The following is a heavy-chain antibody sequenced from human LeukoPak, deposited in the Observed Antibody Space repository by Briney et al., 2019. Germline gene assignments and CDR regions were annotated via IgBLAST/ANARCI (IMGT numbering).Heavy chain of an antibody. CDR2: IYTSGST. Sequence: SETLSLTCTVSGGSISSGSYYWSWIRQPAGKGLEWIGRIYTSGSTNYNPSLKSRVTISVDTSKNQFSLKLSSVTAADTAVYYCARDSPSLRSGESNIPYWGQGTLVTVSS. J-gene: IGHJ4*02. CDR3: ARDSPSLRSGESNIPY. V-gene: IGHV4-61*02. CDR1: GGSISSGSYY. D-gene: IGHD3-16*01.